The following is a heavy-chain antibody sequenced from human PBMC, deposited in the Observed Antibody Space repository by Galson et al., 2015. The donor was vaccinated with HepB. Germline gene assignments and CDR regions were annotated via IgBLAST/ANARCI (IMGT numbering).Heavy chain of an antibody. V-gene: IGHV1-69*06. CDR1: GGTFSSYA. Sequence: SVKVSCKASGGTFSSYAISWVRQAPGLGLEWMGGIIPIFGTANYAQKFQGRVTITADKSTSTAYMELSSLRSEDTAVYYCATGEYQLPDYYYYYYGMDVWGQGTTVTVSS. D-gene: IGHD2-2*01. CDR2: IIPIFGTA. CDR3: ATGEYQLPDYYYYYYGMDV. J-gene: IGHJ6*02.